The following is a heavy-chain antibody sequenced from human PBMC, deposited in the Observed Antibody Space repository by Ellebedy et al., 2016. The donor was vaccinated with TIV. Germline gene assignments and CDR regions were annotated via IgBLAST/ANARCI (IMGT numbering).Heavy chain of an antibody. CDR2: IWHDGSNK. V-gene: IGHV3-33*01. J-gene: IGHJ4*02. CDR1: GFTFSSYG. CDR3: ARNPGVGYSYDLDY. D-gene: IGHD5-18*01. Sequence: GESLKISCAASGFTFSSYGMHWVRQAPGKGLEWVAVIWHDGSNKYYADSVKGRFTISRDNSKNRLYLQMNSLRAEDSAVFYCARNPGVGYSYDLDYWGQGTLVTVSS.